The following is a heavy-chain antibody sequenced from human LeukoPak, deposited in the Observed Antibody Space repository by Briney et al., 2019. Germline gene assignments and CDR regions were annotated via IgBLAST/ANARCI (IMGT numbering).Heavy chain of an antibody. J-gene: IGHJ3*02. D-gene: IGHD3-22*01. CDR1: GFTVSSNY. V-gene: IGHV3-53*01. CDR3: ARAYYDSSGYYLNDAFDI. Sequence: GSLRLSCAASGFTVSSNYMSWVRQAPGKGLEGVSVIYSGGSTYYADSVKGRFTISRDNSKNTLYLQMNSLRAEDTAVYYCARAYYDSSGYYLNDAFDIWGQGTMVTVSS. CDR2: IYSGGST.